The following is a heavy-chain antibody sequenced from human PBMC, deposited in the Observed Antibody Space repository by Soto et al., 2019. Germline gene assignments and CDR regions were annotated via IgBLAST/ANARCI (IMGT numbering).Heavy chain of an antibody. D-gene: IGHD3-16*01. CDR1: GGSISSYY. CDR3: ARVLGPFDV. V-gene: IGHV4-59*01. CDR2: IYYSGST. J-gene: IGHJ3*01. Sequence: PSGTLSLTCTVSGGSISSYYWSWIRQPPGKGLEWIGYIYYSGSTNYNPSLKSRVTISVDTSKNQFSLKQSSVTAADPAVYYCARVLGPFDVWGQGTMVTVSS.